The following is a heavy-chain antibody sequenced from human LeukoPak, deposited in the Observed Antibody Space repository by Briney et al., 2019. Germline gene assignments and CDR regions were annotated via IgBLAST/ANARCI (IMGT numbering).Heavy chain of an antibody. V-gene: IGHV3-53*01. Sequence: VWSLTVDCAATDLTGINNDMTWVRQAPGKGLYGVSVLYSDGNTKYADSVQGRFTISRDNSKNTLYLEMNSLSPDDTAVYYCARGVEPLAANTLAYWGQGTLVTVSS. J-gene: IGHJ4*02. CDR3: ARGVEPLAANTLAY. CDR2: LYSDGNT. D-gene: IGHD1-14*01. CDR1: DLTGINND.